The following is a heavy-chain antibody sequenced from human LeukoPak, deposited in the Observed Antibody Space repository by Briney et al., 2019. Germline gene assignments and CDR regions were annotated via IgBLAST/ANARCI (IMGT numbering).Heavy chain of an antibody. CDR3: AKDGIERQYFQH. V-gene: IGHV3-23*01. CDR2: ISGSGGST. CDR1: GFTFSSYA. D-gene: IGHD1-26*01. J-gene: IGHJ1*01. Sequence: GGSLRLSCAASGFTFSSYAMSWVRQAPGKGLEWVSAISGSGGSTYYADSVKGRFTISRDNSKNPLYLQMKSLRAEDTAVYYCAKDGIERQYFQHWGQGTLVTVSS.